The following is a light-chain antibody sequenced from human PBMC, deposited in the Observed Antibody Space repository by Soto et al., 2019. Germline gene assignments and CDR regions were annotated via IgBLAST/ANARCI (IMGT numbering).Light chain of an antibody. CDR1: SSDVGTYTL. J-gene: IGLJ2*01. Sequence: QSALTQPASVSGSPGQSVTMSGTGTSSDVGTYTLVSWYQQHTGNAPKLMIYEVSKRPSGVSIRFSGSKSGNTASLPISVLQAEDDADYYCSSYTSISTLIFGGGTKLTVL. CDR2: EVS. CDR3: SSYTSISTLI. V-gene: IGLV2-14*02.